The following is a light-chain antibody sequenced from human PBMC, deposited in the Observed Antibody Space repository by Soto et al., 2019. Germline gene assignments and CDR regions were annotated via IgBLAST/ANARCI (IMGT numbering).Light chain of an antibody. CDR2: DTS. Sequence: VMRQTPATLSVSTGEGATLSCRASQGIGDTLAWYQHKPGQTPRLLIYDTSTRATGVPTRFSGSRSGAEFTLTINSLQSEDFAVYYCQPYNNWPLTFGGGPKVDIK. CDR1: QGIGDT. V-gene: IGKV3-15*01. J-gene: IGKJ4*01. CDR3: QPYNNWPLT.